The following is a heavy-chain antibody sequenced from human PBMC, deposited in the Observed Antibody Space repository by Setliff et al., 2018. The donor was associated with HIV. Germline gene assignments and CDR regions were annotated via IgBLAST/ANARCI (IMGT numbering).Heavy chain of an antibody. CDR2: INSDGSST. V-gene: IGHV3-74*01. CDR3: ARGGSNSWSPFDY. J-gene: IGHJ4*02. Sequence: GGSLRLSCAASGFTFSGYWMPWVRQAPGKGLVWVSRINSDGSSTTYADSVKGRFTSSRDNAKNTLYLQMNSPRAEDTAVYYCARGGSNSWSPFDYWGQGTLVTVFS. CDR1: GFTFSGYW. D-gene: IGHD6-13*01.